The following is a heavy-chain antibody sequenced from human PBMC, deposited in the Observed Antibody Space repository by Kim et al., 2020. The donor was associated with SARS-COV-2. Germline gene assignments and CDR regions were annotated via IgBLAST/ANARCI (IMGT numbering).Heavy chain of an antibody. D-gene: IGHD3-10*01. V-gene: IGHV3-11*01. J-gene: IGHJ6*02. CDR3: ASGVRGVPPYYYGMDV. CDR1: GFTFSDYY. CDR2: ISSSGSTI. Sequence: GGSLRLSCAASGFTFSDYYMSWIRQAPGKGLEWVSYISSSGSTIYYADSVKGRFTISRDNAKNSLYLQMNSLRAEDTAVYYCASGVRGVPPYYYGMDVWGQGTTVTVSS.